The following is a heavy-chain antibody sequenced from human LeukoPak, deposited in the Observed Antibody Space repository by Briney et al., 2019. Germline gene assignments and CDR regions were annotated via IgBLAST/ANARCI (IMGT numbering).Heavy chain of an antibody. CDR1: GYIFTSYG. J-gene: IGHJ4*02. D-gene: IGHD6-13*01. Sequence: ASVKVSCKASGYIFTSYGLSWVRQAPGQGLEWMGWISAYNGNTNYAQKLQGRVTMTTDTSTSTAYMELRSLRSDDTAVYYCARDLMGDSSSWFSYLDYWGQGTLVTVSS. CDR2: ISAYNGNT. V-gene: IGHV1-18*01. CDR3: ARDLMGDSSSWFSYLDY.